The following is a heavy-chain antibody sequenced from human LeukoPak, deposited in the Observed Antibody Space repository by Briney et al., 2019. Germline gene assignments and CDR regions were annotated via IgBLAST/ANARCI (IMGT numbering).Heavy chain of an antibody. D-gene: IGHD4-17*01. V-gene: IGHV3-21*01. CDR3: ARDRATTDYYYGMDV. CDR2: ISSSSSYI. J-gene: IGHJ6*02. CDR1: GVTFSSDS. Sequence: PGGSLRLSCAASGVTFSSDSMNWVRQAPGKGLEGFSSISSSSSYIYYADSVKGRFTISRDNAKNSLYLQMNRLRAEDTVVYYCARDRATTDYYYGMDVWGQGTTVTVPS.